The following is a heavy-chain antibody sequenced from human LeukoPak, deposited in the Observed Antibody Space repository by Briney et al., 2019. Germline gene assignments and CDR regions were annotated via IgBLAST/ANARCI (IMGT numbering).Heavy chain of an antibody. V-gene: IGHV4-59*01. CDR1: GGSISSYY. J-gene: IGHJ4*02. Sequence: SEPLSLTCTVSGGSISSYYWSWIRQPPGKGLEWIGYIYYSGSTNYNPSLKSRVTISVDTSKNQFSLKLSSVTAADTAVYYCARGTDVDTAMAFDYWGQGTLVTVSS. CDR2: IYYSGST. CDR3: ARGTDVDTAMAFDY. D-gene: IGHD5-18*01.